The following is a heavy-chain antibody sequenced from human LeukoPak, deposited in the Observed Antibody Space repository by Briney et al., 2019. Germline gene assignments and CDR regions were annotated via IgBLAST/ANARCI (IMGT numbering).Heavy chain of an antibody. J-gene: IGHJ6*03. CDR3: ARDRSSYYDFWSGYFAYDYYMDV. Sequence: ASVKVSCKASGYTFTGYYMHWVRQAPGQGLEWMRWINPNSGGPNYAQKFQGRVTMTRDTSISTAYMELSRLRSDDTAVYYCARDRSSYYDFWSGYFAYDYYMDVWGKGTTVTVSS. CDR1: GYTFTGYY. D-gene: IGHD3-3*01. V-gene: IGHV1-2*02. CDR2: INPNSGGP.